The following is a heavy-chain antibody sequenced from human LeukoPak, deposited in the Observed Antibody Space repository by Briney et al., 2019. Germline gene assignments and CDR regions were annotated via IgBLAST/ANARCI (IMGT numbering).Heavy chain of an antibody. CDR1: RFTFSTYA. J-gene: IGHJ3*02. Sequence: GGSLRLSCAASRFTFSTYAMHWVRQAPGKGLEWVALISSDGSNKDYADSVKGRFTISRDNSKNTLYLQMNSLRAEDTAVYFCAKDIRGIDAFDIWGQGTMVTVSP. V-gene: IGHV3-30-3*01. CDR3: AKDIRGIDAFDI. CDR2: ISSDGSNK. D-gene: IGHD3-10*01.